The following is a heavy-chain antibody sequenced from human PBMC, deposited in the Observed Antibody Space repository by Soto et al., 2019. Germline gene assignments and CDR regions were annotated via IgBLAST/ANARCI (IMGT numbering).Heavy chain of an antibody. D-gene: IGHD6-19*01. Sequence: WIRQHPGKCLELIGHIYDSYTNYSPSFQVHVTIAADKSISTAYLQWGSLKASDTAMYYCARQSQWLASPDPWGQGTLVTVSS. CDR2: IYDSYT. CDR3: ARQSQWLASPDP. J-gene: IGHJ5*02. V-gene: IGHV5-10-1*01.